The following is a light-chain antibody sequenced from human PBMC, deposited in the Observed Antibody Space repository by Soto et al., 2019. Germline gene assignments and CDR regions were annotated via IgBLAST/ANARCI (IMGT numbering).Light chain of an antibody. CDR3: QHYNNWPLT. Sequence: EIVMTQSPATLSVSPGGRATLSCRASESVNRNLAWYQQRPGQSPRLLLYGASTRATGTPARFSGSGSGTEFTLTITSLQSDDFALYFCQHYNNWPLTFGGGTKVEI. CDR2: GAS. V-gene: IGKV3-15*01. J-gene: IGKJ4*01. CDR1: ESVNRN.